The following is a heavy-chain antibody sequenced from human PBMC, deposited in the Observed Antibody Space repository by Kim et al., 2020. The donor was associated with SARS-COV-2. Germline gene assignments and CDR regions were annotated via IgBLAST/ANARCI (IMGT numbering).Heavy chain of an antibody. D-gene: IGHD4-17*01. Sequence: NSNPSLKSRVTISVDTSKNQFSLKLSSVTAADTAVYYCARGVSLRAPSDYWGQGTLVTVSS. V-gene: IGHV4-59*09. CDR3: ARGVSLRAPSDY. J-gene: IGHJ4*02.